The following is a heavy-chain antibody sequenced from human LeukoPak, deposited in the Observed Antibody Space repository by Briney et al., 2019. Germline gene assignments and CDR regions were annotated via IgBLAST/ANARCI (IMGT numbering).Heavy chain of an antibody. CDR3: ATKYSVAVAANPPYFDD. Sequence: SETLSLTCGVYGGSFSGYYWSWIRQPPGRGLEWIGEINQSGRTSYNPSLKSRVTISVDTSNHQFSLKLSSVTAADTGVYYCATKYSVAVAANPPYFDDWGQGTLVTVSS. D-gene: IGHD6-19*01. J-gene: IGHJ4*02. V-gene: IGHV4-34*01. CDR2: INQSGRT. CDR1: GGSFSGYY.